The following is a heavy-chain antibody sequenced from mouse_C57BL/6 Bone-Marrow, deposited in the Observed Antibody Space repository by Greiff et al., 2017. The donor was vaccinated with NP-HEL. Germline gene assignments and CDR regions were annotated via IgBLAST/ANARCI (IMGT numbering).Heavy chain of an antibody. CDR2: IYPRSGNT. V-gene: IGHV1-81*01. Sequence: QVQLKQSGAELARPGASVKLSCKASGYTFTSYGISWVKQRTGQGLEWIGEIYPRSGNTYYNEKFKGKATLTADKSSSTAYMELRSLTSEDSAVYFCARSRLIYYYGSSRAWFAYWGQGTLVTVSA. CDR1: GYTFTSYG. D-gene: IGHD1-1*01. J-gene: IGHJ3*01. CDR3: ARSRLIYYYGSSRAWFAY.